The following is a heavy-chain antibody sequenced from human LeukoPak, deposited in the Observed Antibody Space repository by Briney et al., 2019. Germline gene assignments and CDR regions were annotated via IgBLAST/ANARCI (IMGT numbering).Heavy chain of an antibody. D-gene: IGHD4-17*01. J-gene: IGHJ4*02. CDR1: GSTFSSYA. Sequence: PGGSLRLSCAASGSTFSSYAMHWVRQAPGKGLEWVAVISYDGNYKYYSDSVKGRFAISRDNSKNTLYLQMNSLRAEDTAVYYCARDLKGYGDYGFDYWGQGTLVTVSS. CDR2: ISYDGNYK. CDR3: ARDLKGYGDYGFDY. V-gene: IGHV3-30*09.